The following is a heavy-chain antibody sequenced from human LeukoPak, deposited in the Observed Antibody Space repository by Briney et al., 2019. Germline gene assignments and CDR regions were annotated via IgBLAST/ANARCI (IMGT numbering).Heavy chain of an antibody. V-gene: IGHV3-33*01. CDR1: GFTFSNYG. Sequence: PGGSLRLSCAASGFTFSNYGMHWVRQAPGKGLEWVAVIWYDGSDKYYADSVKGRFTISRDNSKNTLYLQTNSLRAEDTAVYYCARMGNFVSGYFHYGMDVWGQGTTVTVS. CDR2: IWYDGSDK. D-gene: IGHD1-7*01. J-gene: IGHJ6*02. CDR3: ARMGNFVSGYFHYGMDV.